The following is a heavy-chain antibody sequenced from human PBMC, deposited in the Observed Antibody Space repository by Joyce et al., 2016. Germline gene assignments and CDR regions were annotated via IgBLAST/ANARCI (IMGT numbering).Heavy chain of an antibody. CDR3: ARAPLSMVLMTPMTYFDL. V-gene: IGHV5-51*01. J-gene: IGHJ4*02. Sequence: VRQMPGKGPEWMGIIYPGDSDKIYRPSFEGQVTMSADKSTNTAYLQWSSLKASDTAIYFCARAPLSMVLMTPMTYFDLWGQGTQITVSS. CDR2: IYPGDSDK. D-gene: IGHD3-9*01.